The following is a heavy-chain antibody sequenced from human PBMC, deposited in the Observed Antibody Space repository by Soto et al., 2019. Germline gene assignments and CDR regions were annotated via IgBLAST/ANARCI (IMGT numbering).Heavy chain of an antibody. Sequence: PSETLSLTCSVSGGSISSTNYYWGWIRQPPGKGLEWIGSIYYSGSTYYNPSLKSRVTISVDTSKNQFSLKLSSVATADTAVYYCARGGITRIYQPPPFDPWGQGTLVTVSS. CDR1: GGSISSTNYY. J-gene: IGHJ5*02. CDR2: IYYSGST. V-gene: IGHV4-39*01. D-gene: IGHD3-16*01. CDR3: ARGGITRIYQPPPFDP.